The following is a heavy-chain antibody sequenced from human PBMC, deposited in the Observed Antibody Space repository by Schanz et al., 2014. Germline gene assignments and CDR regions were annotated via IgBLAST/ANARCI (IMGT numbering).Heavy chain of an antibody. Sequence: QVQLVESGGGVVQPGRSLRLSCSASGFTLSSYGMHWVRQAPGKGLEWVAVMWNDGIKTHYADSGKGRFTISRDNSKNTVYLQMNSLRTDDTAMYYCARDPNTSAWLPYFDTWGQGTLVTVSS. V-gene: IGHV3-30*19. D-gene: IGHD6-19*01. CDR1: GFTLSSYG. CDR2: MWNDGIKT. CDR3: ARDPNTSAWLPYFDT. J-gene: IGHJ4*02.